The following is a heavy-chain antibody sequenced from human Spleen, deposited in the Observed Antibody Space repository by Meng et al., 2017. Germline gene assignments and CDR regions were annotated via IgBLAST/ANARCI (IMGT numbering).Heavy chain of an antibody. V-gene: IGHV1-3*04. CDR2: INTHNGNT. Sequence: QVQLVQSGAEVKKPGASVKLSCKASGYIFTNYALHWVRQAPGQRPEWMGWINTHNGNTKYSQKFQGRVTVTADRPTATAYMELRSLRSDDTAVYYCARGTPGRSYSDYWGPGTLVTVSS. J-gene: IGHJ4*02. CDR1: GYIFTNYA. CDR3: ARGTPGRSYSDY. D-gene: IGHD3-10*01.